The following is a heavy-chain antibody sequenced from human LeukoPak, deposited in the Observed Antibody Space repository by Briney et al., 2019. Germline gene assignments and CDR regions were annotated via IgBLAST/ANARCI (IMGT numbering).Heavy chain of an antibody. CDR2: FDPEDGET. Sequence: ASVKVSCKVSGYTLTELSMHWVRQAPGKGLEWMGGFDPEDGETIYAQKLQGRVTMTTDTSTSTAYMELRSLRSDDTAVYYCARTAPCSSTSCYVYYYYGMDVWGQGTTVTVSS. CDR1: GYTLTELS. D-gene: IGHD2-2*01. CDR3: ARTAPCSSTSCYVYYYYGMDV. V-gene: IGHV1-24*01. J-gene: IGHJ6*02.